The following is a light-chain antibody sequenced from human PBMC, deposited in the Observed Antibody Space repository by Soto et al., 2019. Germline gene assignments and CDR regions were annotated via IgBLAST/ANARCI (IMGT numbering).Light chain of an antibody. V-gene: IGLV2-14*03. CDR3: SSYTNSDSWV. Sequence: HSVLPRPASVTGSPGEAITISRKRTSSDVGAYNYVSWYQQHPGKAPKFIIYDVSNRPSGISDRFSGSKSGNTASLTISGLQAEDEADYYCSSYTNSDSWVFGGGTKVTVL. J-gene: IGLJ3*02. CDR2: DVS. CDR1: SSDVGAYNY.